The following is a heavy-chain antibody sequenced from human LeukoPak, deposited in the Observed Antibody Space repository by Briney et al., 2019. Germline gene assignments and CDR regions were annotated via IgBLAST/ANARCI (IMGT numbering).Heavy chain of an antibody. Sequence: PGGSLRLSCGASGFSFSSFWMTWVRQAPGRGLEWVSSISSSSSYIYYADSVKGRFTISRDNAKNSLYLQMNSLRAEDTAVYYCARSQSVVRDYYFDYWGQGTLVTVSS. D-gene: IGHD4-23*01. CDR3: ARSQSVVRDYYFDY. CDR2: ISSSSSYI. V-gene: IGHV3-21*01. J-gene: IGHJ4*02. CDR1: GFSFSSFW.